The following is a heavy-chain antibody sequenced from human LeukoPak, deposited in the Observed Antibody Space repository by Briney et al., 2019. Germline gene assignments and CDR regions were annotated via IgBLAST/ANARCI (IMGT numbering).Heavy chain of an antibody. J-gene: IGHJ4*02. CDR2: IKQDGSEK. CDR3: AVVVIKGSTNY. Sequence: PGGSLRLSCAASGFAFSTSWMSWVRQAPGKGLEWVANIKQDGSEKYYVDSVKGRFTISRDNAKNSLYLQMNSLRAEDTAVYYCAVVVIKGSTNYWGQGTLVTVSS. D-gene: IGHD3-22*01. CDR1: GFAFSTSW. V-gene: IGHV3-7*01.